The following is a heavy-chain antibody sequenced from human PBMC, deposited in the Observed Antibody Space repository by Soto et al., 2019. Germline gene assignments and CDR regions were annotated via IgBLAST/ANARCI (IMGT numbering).Heavy chain of an antibody. D-gene: IGHD3-9*01. CDR1: GYTFTSYG. CDR3: AYDRVAFDL. V-gene: IGHV1-18*04. CDR2: ISAYIGNT. Sequence: GASVKVSCKASGYTFTSYGISWVRQAPGQGLEWMGGISAYIGNTNYAEKFQGRVSMTADTSITTAYLELSSLTSDDTAVYYCAYDRVAFDLWGQGTKVTVSS. J-gene: IGHJ3*01.